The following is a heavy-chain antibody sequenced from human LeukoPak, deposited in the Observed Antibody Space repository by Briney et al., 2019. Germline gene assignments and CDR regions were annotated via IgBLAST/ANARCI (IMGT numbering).Heavy chain of an antibody. CDR2: INPNSGGT. CDR3: ARNKVTMIVVVGRYYGMDV. CDR1: GYTFTGYY. D-gene: IGHD3-22*01. Sequence: GASVKVSFKASGYTFTGYYMHWVRQAPGQGLEWMGWINPNSGGTNYAQKFQGRVTMTRDTSISTAYMELSRLRSDDTAVYYCARNKVTMIVVVGRYYGMDVWGQGTTVTVSS. V-gene: IGHV1-2*02. J-gene: IGHJ6*02.